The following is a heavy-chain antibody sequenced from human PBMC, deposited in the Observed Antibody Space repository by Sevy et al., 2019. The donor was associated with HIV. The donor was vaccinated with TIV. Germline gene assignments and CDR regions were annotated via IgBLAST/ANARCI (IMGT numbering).Heavy chain of an antibody. CDR2: ISYDGSNK. Sequence: GGSLRLSCAASGFTFSSYAMHWVRQAPGKGLEWVAVISYDGSNKYYADSVKGRFTISRDNSKNTLYLQMNSLRAEDTVVYYCARYLHYYDSSGYGPFDYWGQGTLVTVSS. CDR1: GFTFSSYA. V-gene: IGHV3-30-3*01. CDR3: ARYLHYYDSSGYGPFDY. J-gene: IGHJ4*02. D-gene: IGHD3-22*01.